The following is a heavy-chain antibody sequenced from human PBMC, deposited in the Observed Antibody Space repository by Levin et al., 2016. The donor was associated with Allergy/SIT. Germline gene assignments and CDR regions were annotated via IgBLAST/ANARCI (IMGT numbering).Heavy chain of an antibody. Sequence: GSLRLSCAASGFTFSSYAMSWVRQAPGKGLEWVSSISSSSSYIYYADSVKGRFTISRDNAKNSLYLQMNSLRAEDTAVYYCARATRLWFGECVDYWGQGTLVTVSS. V-gene: IGHV3-21*01. J-gene: IGHJ4*02. CDR1: GFTFSSYA. CDR3: ARATRLWFGECVDY. CDR2: ISSSSSYI. D-gene: IGHD3-10*01.